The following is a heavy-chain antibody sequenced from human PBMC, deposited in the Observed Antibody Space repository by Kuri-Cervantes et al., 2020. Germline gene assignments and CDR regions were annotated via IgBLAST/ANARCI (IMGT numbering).Heavy chain of an antibody. J-gene: IGHJ4*02. CDR1: GGSISSGGYY. D-gene: IGHD5-24*01. CDR2: IYYSGST. Sequence: SETLSLTCTVSGGSISSGGYYWSWIRQHPGKGLEWIGYIYYSGSTYYNPSLKSRVTISVDTSKNQFSLKLSSVTAADTAVYYCARDGYNYLGHPFDYWGQGSLVTVSS. CDR3: ARDGYNYLGHPFDY. V-gene: IGHV4-31*03.